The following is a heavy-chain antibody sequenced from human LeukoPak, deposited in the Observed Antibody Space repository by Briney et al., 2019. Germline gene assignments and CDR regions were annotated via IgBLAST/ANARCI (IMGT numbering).Heavy chain of an antibody. CDR1: GGTFSSYA. Sequence: GASVKVSCKASGGTFSSYAISWVRQAPGQGLEWMGWISAYNGDTKYVKQLQGRVTMTTDTSTSTAYMELRSLRSDDTAVYYCARDAPVRYVGDQSIDYWGQGTLVTVSS. CDR2: ISAYNGDT. CDR3: ARDAPVRYVGDQSIDY. D-gene: IGHD3-10*02. V-gene: IGHV1-18*01. J-gene: IGHJ4*02.